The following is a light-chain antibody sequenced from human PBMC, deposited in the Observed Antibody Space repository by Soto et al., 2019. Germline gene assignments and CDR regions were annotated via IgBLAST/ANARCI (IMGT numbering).Light chain of an antibody. Sequence: DIQMTQSPSSLAASVGDRVTITCRASQSISSYLNWYQQKPGKAPKLLIYAASSLQSGVPSRFSGSGSGTDFTLTISSLQPEDFATYYGQQSYSTPRTFGQGTTGDIK. CDR1: QSISSY. J-gene: IGKJ1*01. V-gene: IGKV1-39*01. CDR3: QQSYSTPRT. CDR2: AAS.